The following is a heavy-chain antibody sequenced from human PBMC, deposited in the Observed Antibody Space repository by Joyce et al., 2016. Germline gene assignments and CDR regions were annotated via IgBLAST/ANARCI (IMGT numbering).Heavy chain of an antibody. CDR2: IYHNGTT. CDR1: GVSISSPYS. CDR3: ARDSGDADNSLDC. D-gene: IGHD5-24*01. V-gene: IGHV4-38-2*02. J-gene: IGHJ4*02. Sequence: QVQLQESGPGLVKPSETLSLSCTVSGVSISSPYSWGWIRQPPGKGLEWNGNIYHNGTTYSNPSLKSRVTISVDTSKNQFSLKLTSVSAADTAVYYCARDSGDADNSLDCWGQGTLVSVSS.